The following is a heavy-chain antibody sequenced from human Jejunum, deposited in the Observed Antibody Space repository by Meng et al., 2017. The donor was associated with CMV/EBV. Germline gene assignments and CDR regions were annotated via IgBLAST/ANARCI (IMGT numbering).Heavy chain of an antibody. CDR3: AGPSVDIEMAH. CDR2: ISGYNGQT. D-gene: IGHD5-12*01. CDR1: GYTSTSYG. J-gene: IGHJ4*02. V-gene: IGHV1-18*01. Sequence: KASGYTSTSYGINWVRQAPGQGLEWMGWISGYNGQTHYAQKFQGRVSMTTDTSTSTVYMELRSLRSDDTAVYYCAGPSVDIEMAHWGQGTLVTVSS.